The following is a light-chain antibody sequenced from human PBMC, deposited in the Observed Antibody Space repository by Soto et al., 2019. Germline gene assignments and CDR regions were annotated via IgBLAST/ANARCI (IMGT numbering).Light chain of an antibody. Sequence: QSVLTQPPSVSGAPGQRVTISCTGNSSNIGAGYDVHWYQQLPGTAPKLLIYGSSNRPSGVPDRFSGSKSGTSASLAITGLQAEDEADYYCQSYDSSLSVVVFGGGTKVTVL. CDR1: SSNIGAGYD. V-gene: IGLV1-40*01. CDR3: QSYDSSLSVVV. CDR2: GSS. J-gene: IGLJ2*01.